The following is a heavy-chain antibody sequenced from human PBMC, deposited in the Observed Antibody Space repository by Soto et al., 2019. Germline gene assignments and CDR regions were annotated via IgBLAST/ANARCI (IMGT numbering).Heavy chain of an antibody. Sequence: ASVKVSCKASGYTFTSYGSSWVRQAPGQGLEWMGWISAYNGNTNYAQKLQGRVTMTTDTSTSTAYMELRSLRSDDTAVYYCARDSRTDYYDSSGYYSDYWGQGTLVTVSS. J-gene: IGHJ4*02. CDR3: ARDSRTDYYDSSGYYSDY. V-gene: IGHV1-18*01. CDR2: ISAYNGNT. CDR1: GYTFTSYG. D-gene: IGHD3-22*01.